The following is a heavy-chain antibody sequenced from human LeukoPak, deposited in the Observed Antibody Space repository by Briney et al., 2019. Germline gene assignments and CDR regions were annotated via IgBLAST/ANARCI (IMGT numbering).Heavy chain of an antibody. Sequence: GGSLRLSCAASGFTFSSYSMNWVRQAPGRGLEWVSSISSSSNYIYYVDSAKGRFTISRDNAKNSLFLQMNSLRAEDTAVYFCARSKPWGYCSGGSCYPTYYYYYYMDVWGKGTTVTVSS. CDR3: ARSKPWGYCSGGSCYPTYYYYYYMDV. CDR1: GFTFSSYS. D-gene: IGHD2-15*01. V-gene: IGHV3-21*01. J-gene: IGHJ6*03. CDR2: ISSSSNYI.